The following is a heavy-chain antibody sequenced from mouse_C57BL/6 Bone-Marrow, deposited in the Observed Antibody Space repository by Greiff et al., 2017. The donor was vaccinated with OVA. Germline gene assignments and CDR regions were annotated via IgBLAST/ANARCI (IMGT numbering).Heavy chain of an antibody. CDR2: VYPRSGNT. J-gene: IGHJ1*03. Sequence: QVQLQQSGAELARPGASVKLSCKASGYTFTSYGISWVKQRTGQGLEWIGEVYPRSGNTYYNEKFKGKATLTADKSSSTAYMELRSLTSEDSAVYFCAIWNYWYFDVWGTGTTVTVSS. CDR1: GYTFTSYG. CDR3: AIWNYWYFDV. V-gene: IGHV1-81*01.